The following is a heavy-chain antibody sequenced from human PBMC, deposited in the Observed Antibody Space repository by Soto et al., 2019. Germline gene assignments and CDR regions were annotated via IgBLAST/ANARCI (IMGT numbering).Heavy chain of an antibody. Sequence: EVQLVESGGVVVQPGGSLRLSCAASGFTFDDYTMHWVRQAPGKGLEWVSLISWDGGSTYYADSVKGRFTISRDNSKNSLYLQMNSLRTEDTALYYCAKALSSTEYYYYGMDVWGQGTTVTVSS. V-gene: IGHV3-43*01. CDR1: GFTFDDYT. J-gene: IGHJ6*02. CDR2: ISWDGGST. CDR3: AKALSSTEYYYYGMDV.